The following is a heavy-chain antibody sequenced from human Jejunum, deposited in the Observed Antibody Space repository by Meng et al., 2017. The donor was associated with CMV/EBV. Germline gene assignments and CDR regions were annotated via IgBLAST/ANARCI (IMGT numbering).Heavy chain of an antibody. CDR1: FY. V-gene: IGHV1-2*02. CDR3: ARDHPGYQYDSSTYSLEFDS. J-gene: IGHJ4*02. D-gene: IGHD3-22*01. CDR2: INPNIGDT. Sequence: FYLHWVRRAPGQGLEWLGWINPNIGDTHYAQKFQGRVTMTRDTSISAAYLELSRLRSDDTAMYYCARDHPGYQYDSSTYSLEFDSWGQGTLVTVSS.